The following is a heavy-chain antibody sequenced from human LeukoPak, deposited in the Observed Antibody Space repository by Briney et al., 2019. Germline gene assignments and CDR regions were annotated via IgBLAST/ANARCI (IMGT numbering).Heavy chain of an antibody. CDR2: IIPILGIA. V-gene: IGHV1-69*04. J-gene: IGHJ5*02. CDR1: GYTFTIYY. Sequence: ASVTVSCTTSGYTFTIYYIHWVRQAPGQGLEWMGRIIPILGIANYAQKFQGRVTITADKSTSTAYMELSSLRSEDTAVYYCARDRPLAPWGQGTLVTVSS. CDR3: ARDRPLAP.